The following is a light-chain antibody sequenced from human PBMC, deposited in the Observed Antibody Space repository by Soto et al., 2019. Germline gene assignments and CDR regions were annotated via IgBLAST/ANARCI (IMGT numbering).Light chain of an antibody. Sequence: EIVMTQSPATLSVSPGERVTLSCRASQSVSNNLAWYQHKPGQAPRVLIYDASTRATGIPVRFSGSGSGTEFTLTISSLQSEDFAVYDCQQSSAWPPKHTFGQGNKLEIK. V-gene: IGKV3-15*01. CDR1: QSVSNN. J-gene: IGKJ2*01. CDR3: QQSSAWPPKHT. CDR2: DAS.